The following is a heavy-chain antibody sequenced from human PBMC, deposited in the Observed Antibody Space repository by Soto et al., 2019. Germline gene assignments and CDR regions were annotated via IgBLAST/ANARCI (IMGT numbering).Heavy chain of an antibody. J-gene: IGHJ4*02. CDR2: ISAYNGNT. CDR1: GYTFTSYG. Sequence: ASVNVSCKASGYTFTSYGISWVRQAPGQGLEWMGWISAYNGNTNYAQKLQGRVTMTTDTSTSTAYMELRSLRSDDTAVYYCARAPMYSSGCYSNDYWGQGTLVTVSS. V-gene: IGHV1-18*01. CDR3: ARAPMYSSGCYSNDY. D-gene: IGHD6-19*01.